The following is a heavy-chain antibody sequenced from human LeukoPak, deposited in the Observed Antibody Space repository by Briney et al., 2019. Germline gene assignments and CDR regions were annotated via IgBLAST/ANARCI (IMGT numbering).Heavy chain of an antibody. CDR2: ISYDGSNK. V-gene: IGHV3-30*18. J-gene: IGHJ4*02. CDR1: GFTFSSYD. D-gene: IGHD1-26*01. Sequence: PGGSLRLSCAASGFTFSSYDMHWVRQAPGKGLEWVAVISYDGSNKYYADSVKGRFTISRDNSKNTLYLQMNSLRAEDTAVYYCAKESGIVGATREDYWGQGTLVTASS. CDR3: AKESGIVGATREDY.